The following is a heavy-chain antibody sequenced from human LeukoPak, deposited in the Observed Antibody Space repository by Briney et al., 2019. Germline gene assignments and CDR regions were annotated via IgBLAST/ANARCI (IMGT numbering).Heavy chain of an antibody. CDR3: ATSETRIWGSYRYRFDY. J-gene: IGHJ4*02. Sequence: GASVKVSCKVSGYTLTELSMHWVRQAPGKGLEWRGGFDPEDGETIYAQKVQGRVTITEDTSTDTAYIELSSLRSEDTAVYYCATSETRIWGSYRYRFDYWGQGTLVTVSS. V-gene: IGHV1-24*01. CDR1: GYTLTELS. CDR2: FDPEDGET. D-gene: IGHD3-16*02.